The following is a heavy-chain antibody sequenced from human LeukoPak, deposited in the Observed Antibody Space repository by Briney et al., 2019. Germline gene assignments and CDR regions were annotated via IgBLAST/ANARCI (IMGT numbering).Heavy chain of an antibody. CDR1: GLTFCNYA. CDR3: AKDGYDFWSAYQIDL. V-gene: IGHV3-23*01. J-gene: IGHJ5*02. CDR2: ISGRDGST. Sequence: GGSLRLSCAASGLTFCNYAMTWVRQAPGKGLEWVSAISGRDGSTYYSDSVTGPFTISIDNSKNTLYLQMTSLRPDDTAVYYCAKDGYDFWSAYQIDLWGEGTLVTVPS. D-gene: IGHD3-3*01.